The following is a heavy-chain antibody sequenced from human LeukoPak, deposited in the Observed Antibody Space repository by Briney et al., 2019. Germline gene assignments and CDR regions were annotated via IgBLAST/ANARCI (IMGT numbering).Heavy chain of an antibody. D-gene: IGHD6-13*01. J-gene: IGHJ4*02. CDR3: ARLEQQLVQGAYYFDY. Sequence: SETLSLTCSVSGGSISNYYWSWIRQPPGKGLEWVGYIYYSGSTNYIPSLKSRVTISVDTSKNQFSLKLSSVTAADTAVYYCARLEQQLVQGAYYFDYWGQGTLVTVSS. CDR2: IYYSGST. V-gene: IGHV4-59*08. CDR1: GGSISNYY.